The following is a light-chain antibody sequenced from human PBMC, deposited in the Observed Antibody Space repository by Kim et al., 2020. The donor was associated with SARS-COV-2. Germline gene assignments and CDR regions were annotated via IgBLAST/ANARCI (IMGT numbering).Light chain of an antibody. CDR1: ETVTNK. V-gene: IGKV3D-15*01. Sequence: CPGVTVTLACRARETVTNKLAWYQQKPGQAPSLLIYDASSRAAGIPDRFRGRGSGTEFTLTITSLQPEDSAVYYCQQFKDWPPLTFGGGTKVDIK. CDR3: QQFKDWPPLT. CDR2: DAS. J-gene: IGKJ4*01.